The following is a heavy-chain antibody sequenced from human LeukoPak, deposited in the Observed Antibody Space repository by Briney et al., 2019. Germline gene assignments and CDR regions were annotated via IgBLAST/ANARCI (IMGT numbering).Heavy chain of an antibody. CDR2: SRSKLNNYAT. CDR3: TSRELSY. J-gene: IGHJ4*02. V-gene: IGHV3-73*01. CDR1: GLNFSASA. Sequence: PGGSLRLSCAASGLNFSASAMHWVRQAFGKGLEWVGRSRSKLNNYATAYAPSVKGRFTISRDDSKNTAYLQMNSLKTEDTAVYYCTSRELSYWGQGTLVIVSS. D-gene: IGHD3-10*01.